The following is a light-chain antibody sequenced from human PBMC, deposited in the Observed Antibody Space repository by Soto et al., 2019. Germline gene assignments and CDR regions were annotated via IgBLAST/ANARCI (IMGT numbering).Light chain of an antibody. Sequence: QSALTQPASVSGSPGQSITISCTGTSSDVSGYNYVSWYQQHPGKAPKLMIYDVSNRPSGVSNRFSGSKSGNTASLTISGLQAEDEADYYCSSYTTSSPHVVFGGGTKLTVL. J-gene: IGLJ2*01. CDR3: SSYTTSSPHVV. V-gene: IGLV2-14*01. CDR2: DVS. CDR1: SSDVSGYNY.